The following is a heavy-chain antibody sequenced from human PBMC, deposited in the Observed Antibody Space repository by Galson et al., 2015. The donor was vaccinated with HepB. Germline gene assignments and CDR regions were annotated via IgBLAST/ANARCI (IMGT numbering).Heavy chain of an antibody. V-gene: IGHV3-74*01. D-gene: IGHD6-13*01. Sequence: SLRLSCAASGFTFSSYWMHWVRQAPGKGLVWVSRINSDGSSTSYADSVKGRFTISRDNSKNTLYLQMNSLRAEDTAVYYCAKPGSSSWYGGWEDYWGQGTLVTVSS. CDR1: GFTFSSYW. J-gene: IGHJ4*02. CDR3: AKPGSSSWYGGWEDY. CDR2: INSDGSST.